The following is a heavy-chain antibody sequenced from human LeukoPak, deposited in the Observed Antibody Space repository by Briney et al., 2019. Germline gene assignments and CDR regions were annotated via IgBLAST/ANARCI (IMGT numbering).Heavy chain of an antibody. CDR3: ARDSYDSSGYFSQDAFDI. J-gene: IGHJ3*02. D-gene: IGHD3-22*01. CDR1: GGTFSSYA. Sequence: SVKVSCKASGGTFSSYAISWVRQAPGQGLEWMGGSIPIFGTENYAQKYQGRVTITTDESTSTAYMELSSLRSEDTAVYYCARDSYDSSGYFSQDAFDIWGQGTMVTVSS. V-gene: IGHV1-69*05. CDR2: SIPIFGTE.